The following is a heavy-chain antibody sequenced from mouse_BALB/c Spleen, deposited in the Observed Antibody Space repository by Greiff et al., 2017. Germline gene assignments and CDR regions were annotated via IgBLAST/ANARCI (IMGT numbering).Heavy chain of an antibody. CDR2: ISSGSSTI. J-gene: IGHJ4*01. CDR1: GFTFSSFG. CDR3: ARGGSGGDYYAMDY. V-gene: IGHV5-17*02. D-gene: IGHD4-1*01. Sequence: EVQLVESGGGLVQPGGSRKLSCAASGFTFSSFGMHWVRQAPEKGLEWVAYISSGSSTIYYADTVKGRFTISRDNPKNTLFLQMTSLRSEDTAMYYCARGGSGGDYYAMDYWGQGTSVTVSS.